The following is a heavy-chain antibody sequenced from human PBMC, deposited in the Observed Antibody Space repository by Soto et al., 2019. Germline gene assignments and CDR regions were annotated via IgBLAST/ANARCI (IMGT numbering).Heavy chain of an antibody. CDR2: IYYSGST. V-gene: IGHV4-59*01. J-gene: IGHJ5*02. CDR3: ARDRGYSSGWSPFRWFDP. D-gene: IGHD6-19*01. CDR1: GGSISSYY. Sequence: SETLALTWTVSGGSISSYYWSWIRQPPGKGLEWIGYIYYSGSTNYNPSLKSRVTISVDMSKNQFSLKLSSVTAADTAVYYCARDRGYSSGWSPFRWFDPWGQGTLVTVSS.